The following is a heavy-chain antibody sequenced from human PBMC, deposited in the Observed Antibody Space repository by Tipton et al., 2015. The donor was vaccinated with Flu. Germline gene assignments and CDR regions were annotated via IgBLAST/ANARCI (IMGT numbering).Heavy chain of an antibody. J-gene: IGHJ4*02. Sequence: QVQLVQSGAELKKPGASVKVSCKASGYSFTSYGMSWVRQAPGQGLEWMGWISGYTENRNYAQRFQGRITMTTDTSTSTAYMELRSLRSDDTAVYYCVRDMPQGVVVIPPAKRFDFWGQGTLVTVS. V-gene: IGHV1-18*01. D-gene: IGHD2-2*01. CDR3: VRDMPQGVVVIPPAKRFDF. CDR2: ISGYTENR. CDR1: GYSFTSYG.